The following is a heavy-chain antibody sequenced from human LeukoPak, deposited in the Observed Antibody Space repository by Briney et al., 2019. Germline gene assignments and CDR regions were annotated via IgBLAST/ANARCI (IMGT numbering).Heavy chain of an antibody. CDR1: GLCFRRYY. Sequence: SETLSLTCAVCGLCFRRYYWSWIRQPPGKGLEWLGEINHSGSTNYNPSLKSRVTISVDTSKNQFSLKLSSVTAADTAVYYCARGLGLRWQYFDYWGQGTLVTVSS. CDR2: INHSGST. CDR3: ARGLGLRWQYFDY. D-gene: IGHD4-23*01. J-gene: IGHJ4*02. V-gene: IGHV4-34*01.